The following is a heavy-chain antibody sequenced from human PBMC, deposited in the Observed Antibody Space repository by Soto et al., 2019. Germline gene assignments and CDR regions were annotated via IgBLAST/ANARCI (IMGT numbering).Heavy chain of an antibody. V-gene: IGHV4-31*03. CDR2: IYYSGST. J-gene: IGHJ6*02. CDR1: GGSISSGGYY. D-gene: IGHD4-17*01. Sequence: PSETLSLTCTVSGGSISSGGYYWSWIRQHPGKGLEWIGYIYYSGSTYYNPSLKSRVAISVDTSKNQFSLKLSSVTAADTAVYYCARDEDYGSNYYYGMDVWAKGPRSPSP. CDR3: ARDEDYGSNYYYGMDV.